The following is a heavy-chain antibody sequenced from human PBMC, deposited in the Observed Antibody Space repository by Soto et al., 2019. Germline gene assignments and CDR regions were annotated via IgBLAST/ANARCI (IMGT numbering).Heavy chain of an antibody. CDR2: IYYSGST. Sequence: SATLSLTCTVSGGSISSYYWSWIRQPPGKGLEWIGYIYYSGSTNYNPSLKSRVTIPVDTSKDQFSLKLSSVTAADTAVYYCPRRYGSSFDILVQGTMVT. V-gene: IGHV4-59*08. J-gene: IGHJ3*02. D-gene: IGHD3-10*01. CDR1: GGSISSYY. CDR3: PRRYGSSFDI.